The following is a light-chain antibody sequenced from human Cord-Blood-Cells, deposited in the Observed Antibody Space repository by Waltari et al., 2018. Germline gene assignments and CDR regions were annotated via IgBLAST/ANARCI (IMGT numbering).Light chain of an antibody. CDR1: QSISSY. CDR3: QQSYSTPH. CDR2: AAS. V-gene: IGKV1-39*01. Sequence: DIQMTQSPSPLSASVGDRVTITCRESQSISSYLNWYQQKQGKAPKLLIYAASSLQSGVPSRFSGSGSGTDFTLTISSLQPEDFATYYCQQSYSTPHFGGGTKVEIK. J-gene: IGKJ4*01.